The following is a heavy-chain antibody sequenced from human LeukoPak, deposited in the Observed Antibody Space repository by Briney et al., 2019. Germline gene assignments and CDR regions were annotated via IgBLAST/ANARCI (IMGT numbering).Heavy chain of an antibody. Sequence: SETLSITCAVYGGSFSGYYWSWIRQPPGKGLEWIGEINHSGSSNYNPSLKSRVTISADTSKNQFSLKLSSVTAADTAVYYCARIPFRVVAVAGTRDYWGQGTLVTVSS. CDR1: GGSFSGYY. D-gene: IGHD6-19*01. V-gene: IGHV4-34*01. CDR2: INHSGSS. J-gene: IGHJ4*02. CDR3: ARIPFRVVAVAGTRDY.